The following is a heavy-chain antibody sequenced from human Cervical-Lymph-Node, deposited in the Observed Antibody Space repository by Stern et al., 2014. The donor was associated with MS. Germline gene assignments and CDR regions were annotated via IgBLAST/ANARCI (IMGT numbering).Heavy chain of an antibody. J-gene: IGHJ3*02. Sequence: QVQLVQSGAEVTKPGASVTVSCKASGYTFSSYGINWVRQAPGQGLEWMGCISAYRRNTDYAQKLQGRVTMTTDTSTSTAYMELRSLRSDDTAVYYCARGGYPDAFDIWGQGTMVTVSS. CDR1: GYTFSSYG. D-gene: IGHD5-12*01. CDR3: ARGGYPDAFDI. CDR2: ISAYRRNT. V-gene: IGHV1-18*01.